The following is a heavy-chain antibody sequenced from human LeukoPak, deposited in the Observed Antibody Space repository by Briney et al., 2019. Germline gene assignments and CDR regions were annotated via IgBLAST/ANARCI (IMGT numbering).Heavy chain of an antibody. CDR2: FDPEDGET. D-gene: IGHD3-22*01. J-gene: IGHJ4*02. Sequence: ASVKVSCKVSGYTLTELSMHWVRQAPGKGLEWMGGFDPEDGETIYAQKFQGRVTMTEDTSTDTAYMELSSLRSEDTAVYYCVGSSGYYPSLDYWGQGTLVTVSS. CDR3: VGSSGYYPSLDY. V-gene: IGHV1-24*01. CDR1: GYTLTELS.